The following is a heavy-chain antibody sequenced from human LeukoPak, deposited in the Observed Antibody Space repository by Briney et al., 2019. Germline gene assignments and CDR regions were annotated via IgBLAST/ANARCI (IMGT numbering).Heavy chain of an antibody. Sequence: SETLSLTCTVSGGSIGTYYWSWVRQSPGKGLEWIGYIYVTGNRYNPYLQGGVTISVDTSRNQFFLKMSFVTAADTAVYYCARHIGGGIEDMDVWGKGTKVTVSS. J-gene: IGHJ6*03. CDR3: ARHIGGGIEDMDV. CDR1: GGSIGTYY. CDR2: IYVTGN. V-gene: IGHV4-59*08. D-gene: IGHD3-16*02.